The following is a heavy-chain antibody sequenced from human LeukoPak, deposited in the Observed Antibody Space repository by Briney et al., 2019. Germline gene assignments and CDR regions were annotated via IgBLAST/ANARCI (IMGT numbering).Heavy chain of an antibody. D-gene: IGHD3-9*01. CDR2: IFHTGTS. J-gene: IGHJ4*02. Sequence: SETLSLTCYVSGDSINKSRYYWGWIRQPPGKGLEWIANIFHTGTSDYNPSLKSRVTISVDTSKNQFSLKLSSVTAADTAVYYCAREVKGILTGYYEYFDYWGQGTLVTVSS. V-gene: IGHV4-39*07. CDR3: AREVKGILTGYYEYFDY. CDR1: GDSINKSRYY.